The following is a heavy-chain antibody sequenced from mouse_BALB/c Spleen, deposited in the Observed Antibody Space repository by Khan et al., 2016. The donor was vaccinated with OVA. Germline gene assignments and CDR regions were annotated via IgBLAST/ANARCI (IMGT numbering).Heavy chain of an antibody. J-gene: IGHJ3*01. CDR3: ARSPYGNFAY. D-gene: IGHD2-1*01. V-gene: IGHV5-9-3*01. Sequence: EVQGVESGGGLVKPGGSLKLSCAASGFTFSTYAMSWVRQTPEKRLEWVATISSDGDYTYFPDNVTGRFTISRDNARNTLCLQMTSLRSEDTDRYYWARSPYGNFAYWGQGTLVTVAA. CDR2: ISSDGDYT. CDR1: GFTFSTYA.